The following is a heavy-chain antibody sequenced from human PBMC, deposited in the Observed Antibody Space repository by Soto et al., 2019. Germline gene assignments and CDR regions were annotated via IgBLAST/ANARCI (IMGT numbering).Heavy chain of an antibody. CDR2: IYYTGST. V-gene: IGHV4-30-4*01. CDR3: DRDCRDTAMFTVSSCDDY. D-gene: IGHD5-18*01. Sequence: PSETLSLTCTVSGGSISSGDYYWSWIRQPPGKGLEWIGYIYYTGSTYYNPSLKSRVTISVDTSKNQFSLKLSSVTAADTAVYYCDRDCRDTAMFTVSSCDDYWGQGNLVTVSS. CDR1: GGSISSGDYY. J-gene: IGHJ4*02.